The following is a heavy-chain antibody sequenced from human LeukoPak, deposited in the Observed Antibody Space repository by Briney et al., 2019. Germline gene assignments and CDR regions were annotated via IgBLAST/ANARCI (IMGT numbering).Heavy chain of an antibody. CDR2: IIPIFGTA. D-gene: IGHD6-13*01. V-gene: IGHV1-69*13. J-gene: IGHJ3*02. CDR3: ARGSPGSSSWYRGFDAFDI. Sequence: VASVKVPCKASGGTFSSYAISWVRQAPGQGLEWMGGIIPIFGTANYAQKFQGRVTITADESTSTAYMELSSLRSEDTAVYYCARGSPGSSSWYRGFDAFDIWGQGTMVTVSS. CDR1: GGTFSSYA.